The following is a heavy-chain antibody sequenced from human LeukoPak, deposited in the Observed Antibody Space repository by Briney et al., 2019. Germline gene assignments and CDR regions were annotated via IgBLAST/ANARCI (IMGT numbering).Heavy chain of an antibody. J-gene: IGHJ3*02. V-gene: IGHV3-21*04. CDR3: AKSHSNWGGLDAFEI. Sequence: GGSLRLSCAASGFTFSDFTTNWVRQTPGEGGEWVSCISGSSSSYIYYSDSGRGRFTISRDNRKNSLHLQMTSLTAEDTALYYCAKSHSNWGGLDAFEIGGQGTLVTVYS. CDR1: GFTFSDFT. D-gene: IGHD3-16*01. CDR2: ISGSSSSYI.